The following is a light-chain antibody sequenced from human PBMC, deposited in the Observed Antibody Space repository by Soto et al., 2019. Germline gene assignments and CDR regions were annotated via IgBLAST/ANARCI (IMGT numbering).Light chain of an antibody. Sequence: DIQMTQSPPTLSASVGDRVTITCRASQSIRHYLAWYQQMPGKAPKLLIYGASTLQSGVPSRFSGSGSGTGFTLTISSLQPDDFGTYFCQHHNSYSQTFGQGTKV. V-gene: IGKV1-5*01. CDR2: GAS. CDR3: QHHNSYSQT. CDR1: QSIRHY. J-gene: IGKJ1*01.